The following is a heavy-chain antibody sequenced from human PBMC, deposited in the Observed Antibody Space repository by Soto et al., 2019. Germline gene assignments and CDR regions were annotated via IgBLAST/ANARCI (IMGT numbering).Heavy chain of an antibody. V-gene: IGHV4-4*07. J-gene: IGHJ4*01. Sequence: SETLSLTSTVSGGSINTFYWSWVRQPAGKGLEWIGRIFSSGRTSFNPSLESRVAMSVDTSKNHFSLNLSSVTAADMAVYYCAREGSYSAYNFALWIQLWSFDFWVHGALVTVSS. D-gene: IGHD5-12*01. CDR3: AREGSYSAYNFALWIQLWSFDF. CDR1: GGSINTFY. CDR2: IFSSGRT.